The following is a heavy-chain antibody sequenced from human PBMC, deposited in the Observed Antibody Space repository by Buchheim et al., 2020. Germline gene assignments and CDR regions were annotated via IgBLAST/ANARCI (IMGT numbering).Heavy chain of an antibody. J-gene: IGHJ5*02. CDR2: IYYSGST. D-gene: IGHD3-16*01. V-gene: IGHV4-59*01. CDR1: GGSISSYY. Sequence: QVQLQESGPGLVKPSETLSLTCTVSGGSISSYYWSWIRQPPGKGLEWIGYIYYSGSTNYNPSLKSRVTISVDPSKNQFSLKLSSVTAADTAVYYCARVLRGGGSTINWFDPWGQGTL. CDR3: ARVLRGGGSTINWFDP.